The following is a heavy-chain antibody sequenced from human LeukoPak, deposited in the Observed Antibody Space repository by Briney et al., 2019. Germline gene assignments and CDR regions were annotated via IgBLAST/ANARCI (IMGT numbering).Heavy chain of an antibody. V-gene: IGHV3-23*01. Sequence: GGSLRLSCAASGFTFSSYAMSWVRQAPGKGLEWVSAISGSGGSTYYADSVRGRFTISRDNSKNTLYLQMNSLRAEDTAVYYCAKSSSSWYGALGYWGQGTLVTVSS. J-gene: IGHJ4*02. D-gene: IGHD6-13*01. CDR1: GFTFSSYA. CDR3: AKSSSSWYGALGY. CDR2: ISGSGGST.